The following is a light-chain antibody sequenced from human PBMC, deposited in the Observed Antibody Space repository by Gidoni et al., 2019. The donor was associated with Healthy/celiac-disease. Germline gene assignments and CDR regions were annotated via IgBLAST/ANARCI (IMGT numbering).Light chain of an antibody. CDR3: QQSSNWPGT. V-gene: IGKV3-11*01. CDR2: DAS. CDR1: QSVSSY. J-gene: IGKJ3*01. Sequence: EIVLTHSPATLSLSPGERATLSCRASQSVSSYLAWYQQKPGQAPRLLIYDASNRATGIPARFSGSGSGTDFTLTISSLEPEDFAVYYCQQSSNWPGTFGPGTKVDIK.